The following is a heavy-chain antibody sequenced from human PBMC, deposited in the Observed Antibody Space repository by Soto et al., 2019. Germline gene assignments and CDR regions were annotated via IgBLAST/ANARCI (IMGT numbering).Heavy chain of an antibody. D-gene: IGHD6-19*01. CDR2: IIPIFNTA. J-gene: IGHJ6*02. CDR1: GGTFSNYA. V-gene: IGHV1-69*06. Sequence: SVKVSCKASGGTFSNYAISWVRQAPGQGLEWMGGIIPIFNTANYAQKFQGRVTITADKSTSTAYMELSSLRSEDTAVYYCARTFSSGWYAPYYYYGMDVWGQGTTVTVSS. CDR3: ARTFSSGWYAPYYYYGMDV.